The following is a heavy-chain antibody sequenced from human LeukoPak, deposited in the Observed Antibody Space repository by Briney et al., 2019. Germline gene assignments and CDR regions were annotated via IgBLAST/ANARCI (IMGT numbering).Heavy chain of an antibody. Sequence: GGSLRLSCAASGFTFDDYAMHWVRQAPGKGLEWVSGISWNSGSIGYADSVKGRFTISRDNATNSLYLQMNSLRAEDTALYYCAKDHGYGSGSQGYGMDVWGQGTTVTVSS. CDR1: GFTFDDYA. D-gene: IGHD3-10*01. CDR3: AKDHGYGSGSQGYGMDV. J-gene: IGHJ6*02. V-gene: IGHV3-9*01. CDR2: ISWNSGSI.